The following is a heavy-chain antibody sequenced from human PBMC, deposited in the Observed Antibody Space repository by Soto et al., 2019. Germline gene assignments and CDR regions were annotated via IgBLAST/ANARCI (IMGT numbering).Heavy chain of an antibody. CDR3: ARQFGSGSYYY. V-gene: IGHV4-39*01. Sequence: QLQLQESGPGLVKHSETLSLTCAVSGVSIGGNSYYWAWIRQAPGKGLEWIATIYYSGTTYYNPSLKSRVTISLDTSKNQFSLRLTSVTAADTAVYYCARQFGSGSYYYWGQGTLVTVS. CDR1: GVSIGGNSYY. D-gene: IGHD1-26*01. J-gene: IGHJ4*02. CDR2: IYYSGTT.